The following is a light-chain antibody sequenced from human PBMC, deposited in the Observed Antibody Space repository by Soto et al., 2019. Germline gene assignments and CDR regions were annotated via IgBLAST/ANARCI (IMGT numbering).Light chain of an antibody. CDR1: SSDVGGYNY. CDR3: SSYTSSSPVYG. J-gene: IGLJ1*01. CDR2: EVS. Sequence: QSVLTQPASVSGSPGQSITISCTGTSSDVGGYNYVSWYQQHPGKAPKLVIYEVSNRPSGVSNRFSGSKSGNTASLTISGVQAEAVADYCCSSYTSSSPVYGFGTWTKVTVL. V-gene: IGLV2-14*01.